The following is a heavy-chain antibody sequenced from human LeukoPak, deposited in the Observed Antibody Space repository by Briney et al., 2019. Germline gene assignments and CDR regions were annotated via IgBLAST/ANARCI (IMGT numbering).Heavy chain of an antibody. CDR2: IIPIFGTA. CDR3: ARDLREGAFDI. CDR1: GGTFSSYA. J-gene: IGHJ3*02. Sequence: ASVKVSCKASGGTFSSYAISWVRQAPGQGLEWMGGIIPIFGTANYAQKFQGRVTITADKSTSTAYMELSSLRSEDTAVYYCARDLREGAFDIWGQGTMVTVSS. V-gene: IGHV1-69*06.